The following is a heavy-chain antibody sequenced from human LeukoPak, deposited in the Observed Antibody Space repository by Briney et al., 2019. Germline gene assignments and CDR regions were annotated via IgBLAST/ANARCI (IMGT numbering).Heavy chain of an antibody. Sequence: SETLSLTCTASGGSISSYYWSWIRQPPGKGLEWIGYIYYSGSTNYNPSLKSRVTISVDTSKNQFSLKLSSVTAADTAVYYCARHSLTDLTHIDYWGQGTLVTVSS. CDR2: IYYSGST. V-gene: IGHV4-59*08. CDR1: GGSISSYY. D-gene: IGHD1-14*01. J-gene: IGHJ4*02. CDR3: ARHSLTDLTHIDY.